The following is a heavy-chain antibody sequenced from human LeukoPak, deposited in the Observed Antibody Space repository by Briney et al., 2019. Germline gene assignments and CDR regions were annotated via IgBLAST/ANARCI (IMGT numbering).Heavy chain of an antibody. CDR2: INHSGSS. J-gene: IGHJ4*02. Sequence: SETLSLTCTVSGGSISSSSYYWGWIRQPPGKGLEYIASINHSGSSYYNPSLKSRVTISVDTSTNQFSLKLNSVTAADTAVYYCARGSPYQKWGQGTLVTVSS. V-gene: IGHV4-39*01. CDR1: GGSISSSSYY. D-gene: IGHD2-15*01. CDR3: ARGSPYQK.